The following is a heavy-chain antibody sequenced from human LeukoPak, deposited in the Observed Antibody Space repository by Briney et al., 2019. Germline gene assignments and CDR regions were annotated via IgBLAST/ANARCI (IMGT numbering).Heavy chain of an antibody. CDR2: INPNSGGT. D-gene: IGHD6-25*01. CDR1: GYTFTGYY. J-gene: IGHJ3*02. V-gene: IGHV1-2*02. Sequence: ASVKVSCKASGYTFTGYYMHWVRQAPGQGLEWMGWINPNSGGTNYAQKFQGRVTMTRDTSISTAYMELSRLRSDDTAVYYCARQGRLSSPRGAFDIWGQGTMVTVSS. CDR3: ARQGRLSSPRGAFDI.